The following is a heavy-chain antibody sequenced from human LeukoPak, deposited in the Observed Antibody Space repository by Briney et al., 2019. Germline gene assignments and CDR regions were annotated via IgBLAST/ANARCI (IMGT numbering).Heavy chain of an antibody. CDR1: GFTFTSSA. CDR3: AASLYNWNNYYYGMDV. Sequence: SVKVSCKASGFTFTSSAVQWVRQARGQRLEWIGWIVVGSGNTNYAQKFQERVTITRDMSTSTAYMELSSLRSEDTAVYYCAASLYNWNNYYYGMDVWGQGATVTVSS. D-gene: IGHD1-1*01. J-gene: IGHJ6*02. V-gene: IGHV1-58*01. CDR2: IVVGSGNT.